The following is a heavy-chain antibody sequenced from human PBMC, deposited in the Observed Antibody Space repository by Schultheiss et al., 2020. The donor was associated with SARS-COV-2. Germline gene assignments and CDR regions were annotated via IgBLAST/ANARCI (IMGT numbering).Heavy chain of an antibody. V-gene: IGHV5-51*01. CDR2: IYPGDSDT. CDR1: GYSFSTYW. CDR3: ARHRIAVAGTTYYYYGMDV. D-gene: IGHD6-19*01. Sequence: GGSLRLSCKSSGYSFSTYWIGWVRQMPGKGLEWMGIIYPGDSDTRYSPSFQGQVTISADKSVSTAYLQWSSLKASDTAMYYCARHRIAVAGTTYYYYGMDVWGQGTTVTVAS. J-gene: IGHJ6*02.